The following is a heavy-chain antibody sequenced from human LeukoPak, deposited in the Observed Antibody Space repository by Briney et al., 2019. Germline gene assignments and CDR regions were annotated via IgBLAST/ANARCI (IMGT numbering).Heavy chain of an antibody. J-gene: IGHJ3*02. CDR3: AKGADDSGSSSDVFGI. D-gene: IGHD1-26*01. CDR1: GFTFSSYG. Sequence: PGGSLRLSCAASGFTFSSYGMRWVRQAPGKGLEWVAIIWYDGSNKYYADSVKGRFTISRDNSKNTLYLQMNSLRAEDTAVYYCAKGADDSGSSSDVFGIWGQGTMVTVSS. CDR2: IWYDGSNK. V-gene: IGHV3-33*06.